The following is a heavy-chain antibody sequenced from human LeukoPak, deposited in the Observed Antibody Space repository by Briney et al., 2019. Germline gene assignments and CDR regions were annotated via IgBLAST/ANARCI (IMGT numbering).Heavy chain of an antibody. CDR3: ARRDDHNGRDY. Sequence: PGGSLRLSCAASGFTVSGNYMSWVRQAPRKGLEWVSLIYSGGSTYYADSVKGRFTISRDNSKNTVYLQMNSLRAEDTAMYYCARRDDHNGRDYWGQGTLVTVSS. J-gene: IGHJ4*02. V-gene: IGHV3-53*01. D-gene: IGHD5-24*01. CDR2: IYSGGST. CDR1: GFTVSGNY.